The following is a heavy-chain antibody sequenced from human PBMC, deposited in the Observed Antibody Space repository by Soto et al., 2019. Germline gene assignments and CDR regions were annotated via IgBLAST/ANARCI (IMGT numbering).Heavy chain of an antibody. V-gene: IGHV4-59*01. CDR2: IYYSGST. D-gene: IGHD3-10*01. CDR3: ARAPRGNYGYPSYFDYYGMDV. J-gene: IGHJ6*02. CDR1: GGSISSYY. Sequence: SETLSLTCTVSGGSISSYYWSWIRQPPGKGLEWIGYIYYSGSTNYNPSLKSRVTISVDTSKNQFSLKLSSVTAADTAVYYCARAPRGNYGYPSYFDYYGMDVWGQGTTVTVSS.